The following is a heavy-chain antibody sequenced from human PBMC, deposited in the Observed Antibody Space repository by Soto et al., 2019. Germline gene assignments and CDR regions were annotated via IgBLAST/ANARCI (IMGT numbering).Heavy chain of an antibody. D-gene: IGHD5-18*01. CDR3: ARGVQLWLQGYYYGMDV. CDR2: IHYSGST. V-gene: IGHV4-59*01. J-gene: IGHJ6*02. Sequence: PSGTLCLTCAVADSAISSDYWSWIRQPPGKGLEWIGYIHYSGSTNYNPSLKSRVTISIDTSKHQFSLNLSSVTAADTAVYYCARGVQLWLQGYYYGMDVWGQGTTVTVSS. CDR1: DSAISSDY.